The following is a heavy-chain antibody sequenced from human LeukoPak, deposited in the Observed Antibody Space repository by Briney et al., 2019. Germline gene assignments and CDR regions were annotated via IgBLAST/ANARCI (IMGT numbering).Heavy chain of an antibody. Sequence: GGSLRLPCAASGFIVNSYAMSWVRQAPGKGLPWVSLIYSDGVPQYADSVKGRITISRDNSKNTLYLQMNSLRDEDTAVYFCARDRAEGKTWVEFDPWGQGTLVTVSS. CDR2: IYSDGVP. J-gene: IGHJ5*02. CDR1: GFIVNSYA. CDR3: ARDRAEGKTWVEFDP. V-gene: IGHV3-66*02.